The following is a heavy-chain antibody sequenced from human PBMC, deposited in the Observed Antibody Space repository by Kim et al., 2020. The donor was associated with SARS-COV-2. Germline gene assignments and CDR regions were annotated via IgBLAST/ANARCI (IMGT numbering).Heavy chain of an antibody. J-gene: IGHJ6*02. CDR1: GFTFSDYH. V-gene: IGHV3-11*03. CDR3: ARVGYDYVWGSYRDYYYYYGMDV. D-gene: IGHD3-16*02. Sequence: GGSLRLSCAASGFTFSDYHMSWIRQAPGKGLEWVSYISSSSSYTNYADSVKGRFTISRDNAKNSLYLQMNSLRAEATAVYYCARVGYDYVWGSYRDYYYYYGMDVWGQGTTVTVSS. CDR2: ISSSSSYT.